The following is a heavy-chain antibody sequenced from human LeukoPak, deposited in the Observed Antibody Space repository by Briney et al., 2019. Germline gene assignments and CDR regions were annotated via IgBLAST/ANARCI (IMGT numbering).Heavy chain of an antibody. Sequence: ASVKVSCKASGYTFTNYGFHWVRQAPGQGPEWMGWIRVSDGDTKYAQKFQGRVTLTRDTSANTAYMDLWSLRSDDTAVYFCARSGFSFGYHYFDLWGQGTLVTASS. J-gene: IGHJ4*02. CDR3: ARSGFSFGYHYFDL. CDR2: IRVSDGDT. D-gene: IGHD5-18*01. V-gene: IGHV1-18*01. CDR1: GYTFTNYG.